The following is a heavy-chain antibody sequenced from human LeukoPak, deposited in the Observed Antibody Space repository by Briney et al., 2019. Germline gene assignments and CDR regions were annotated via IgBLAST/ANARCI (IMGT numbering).Heavy chain of an antibody. Sequence: SETLSLTCTVSGGSISPYYWSWIRQPPGKGLEWIGYIYYSGTTNYNPSLKSRVTISVDTSKNQFSLKLSSVTAADTAVYYCARGSRVVTAFGVDYWGQGTLVTVSS. CDR1: GGSISPYY. CDR3: ARGSRVVTAFGVDY. J-gene: IGHJ4*02. CDR2: IYYSGTT. D-gene: IGHD2-21*02. V-gene: IGHV4-59*01.